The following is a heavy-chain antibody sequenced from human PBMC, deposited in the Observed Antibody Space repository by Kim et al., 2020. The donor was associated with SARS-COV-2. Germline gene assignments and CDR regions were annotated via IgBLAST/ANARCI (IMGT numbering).Heavy chain of an antibody. D-gene: IGHD3-10*01. CDR3: ARAEPRCHFWFWGLLDS. J-gene: IGHJ5*01. CDR1: GGSISTDCYY. Sequence: SETLSLTCTVSGGSISTDCYYWSWILQHPGMDLEWIGYCYYNRSTNYNPSLKSSVTLSVDTTKYQFSLKLSSVAATDASEYSCARAEPRCHFWFWGLLDS. V-gene: IGHV4-31*03. CDR2: CYYNRST.